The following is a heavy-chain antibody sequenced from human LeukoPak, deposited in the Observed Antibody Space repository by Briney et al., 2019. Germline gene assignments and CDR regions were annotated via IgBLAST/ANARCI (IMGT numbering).Heavy chain of an antibody. J-gene: IGHJ3*02. CDR2: ISSSSSYI. CDR3: ARDLLTPGARGAFDI. V-gene: IGHV3-21*01. CDR1: GFTFSSYS. D-gene: IGHD3-16*01. Sequence: GGSLRLSCAASGFTFSSYSMNWVRQAPGKGLEWVSSISSSSSYIYYANSVKGRFTISRDDAKNSLYLQMNSLRAEDTAAYYCARDLLTPGARGAFDIWGQGTMVTVSS.